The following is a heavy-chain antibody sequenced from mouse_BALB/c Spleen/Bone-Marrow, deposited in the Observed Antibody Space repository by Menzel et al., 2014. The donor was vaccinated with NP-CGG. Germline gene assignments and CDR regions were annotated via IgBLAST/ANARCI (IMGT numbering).Heavy chain of an antibody. V-gene: IGHV14-3*02. CDR1: GFNIKDTY. CDR2: IDPANGNT. Sequence: EVQVVESGAELVKPGASVKLSCTASGFNIKDTYMHWVKQRPEQGLEWIGRIDPANGNTKYDPKFQGKATITADTSSNTAYLQLSSLTSEDTAVYYCVSYYYGNYFDSWGQGTTLTVSS. J-gene: IGHJ2*01. CDR3: VSYYYGNYFDS. D-gene: IGHD1-1*01.